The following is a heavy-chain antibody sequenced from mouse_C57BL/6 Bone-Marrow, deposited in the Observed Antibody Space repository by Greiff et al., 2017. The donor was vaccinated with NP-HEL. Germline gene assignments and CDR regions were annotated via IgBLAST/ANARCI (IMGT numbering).Heavy chain of an antibody. Sequence: QVQLQQSGAELVRPGTSVKVSCKASGYAFTNYLIEWVKQRPGQGLEWIGVINPGSGGTNSNEKFKGKATLTADKSSSTAYMQLSSLTSEDSAVYFCARSPSSGYWYFDVWGTGTTVTVSS. J-gene: IGHJ1*03. D-gene: IGHD1-3*01. CDR1: GYAFTNYL. CDR2: INPGSGGT. V-gene: IGHV1-54*01. CDR3: ARSPSSGYWYFDV.